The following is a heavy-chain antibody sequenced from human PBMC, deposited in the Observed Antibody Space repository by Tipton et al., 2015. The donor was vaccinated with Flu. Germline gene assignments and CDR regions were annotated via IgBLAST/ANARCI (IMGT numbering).Heavy chain of an antibody. J-gene: IGHJ4*02. V-gene: IGHV4-31*03. CDR3: ARDGVYGPVDY. CDR2: IYYSGST. D-gene: IGHD3-10*01. CDR1: GGSISSGGYY. Sequence: TLSLTCTVSGGSISSGGYYWSGIRQHPGKGLEWIGYIYYSGSTYYNPSLKSRVTISVDTSKNQFSLKLSSVTAADTAVYYCARDGVYGPVDYWGQGTLVTVSS.